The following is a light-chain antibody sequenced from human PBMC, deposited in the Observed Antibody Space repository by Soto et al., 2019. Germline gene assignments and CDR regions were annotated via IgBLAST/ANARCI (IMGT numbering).Light chain of an antibody. J-gene: IGKJ4*01. CDR3: MQALETPLT. V-gene: IGKV2-28*01. CDR1: QSLLHRNGYNY. Sequence: DIVMTQSPLSLPVTPGEPASISCRSSQSLLHRNGYNYLEWYLQKPGQSPQLLIYSGSNRASGVPDRFSGSGSGTDFTLKISRVEAEDVGVYYCMQALETPLTFGGGTKVEIK. CDR2: SGS.